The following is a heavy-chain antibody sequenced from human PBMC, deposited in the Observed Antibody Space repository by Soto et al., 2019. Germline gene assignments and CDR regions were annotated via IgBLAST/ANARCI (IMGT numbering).Heavy chain of an antibody. D-gene: IGHD6-19*01. CDR1: GFTFSNAW. J-gene: IGHJ4*02. V-gene: IGHV3-15*07. CDR3: TTYYRGWFYY. Sequence: EVQLVESGGGLVKPGGSLRLSCAASGFTFSNAWMNWVRQAPGKGLEWVGRIKSKTDGGTTDYAAPVKDRFTISRDDTKNTEYLQINSLKTEEKAGYYCTTYYRGWFYYWGQRTLVTVS. CDR2: IKSKTDGGTT.